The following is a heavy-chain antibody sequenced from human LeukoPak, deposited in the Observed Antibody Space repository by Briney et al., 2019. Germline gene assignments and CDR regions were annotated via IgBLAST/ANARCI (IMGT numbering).Heavy chain of an antibody. Sequence: ASVKVSCKASGYTFPSYSISGVRQAPGQGVEWVGGIMPIFDTADYAQKFQGGVPLTAAKSTSTAYMELRSLRPDDTDVYDCARSSTLLGNYYYGMDVWGQGTTVTVSS. CDR1: GYTFPSYS. CDR2: IMPIFDTA. D-gene: IGHD2-2*01. V-gene: IGHV1-69*06. CDR3: ARSSTLLGNYYYGMDV. J-gene: IGHJ6*02.